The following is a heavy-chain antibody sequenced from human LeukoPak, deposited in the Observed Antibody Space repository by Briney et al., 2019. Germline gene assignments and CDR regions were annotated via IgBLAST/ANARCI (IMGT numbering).Heavy chain of an antibody. CDR2: IYYSGST. CDR3: ARGGGDNGWFDP. V-gene: IGHV4-59*01. J-gene: IGHJ5*02. Sequence: SETLSLTCTVSGGSISSYYWSWIRQPPGKGLEWIGYIYYSGSTNYNPSLESRVTMSVDTSKNLFSLSLNSVTAADSAMYYCARGGGDNGWFDPWGQGALVTVSS. CDR1: GGSISSYY. D-gene: IGHD2-21*02.